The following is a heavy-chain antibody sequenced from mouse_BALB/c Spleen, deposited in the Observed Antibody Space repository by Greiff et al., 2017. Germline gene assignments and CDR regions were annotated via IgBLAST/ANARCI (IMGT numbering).Heavy chain of an antibody. V-gene: IGHV1-7*01. CDR1: GYTFTSYW. CDR2: INPSTGYT. D-gene: IGHD1-2*01. CDR3: ARTVITTAYFDY. J-gene: IGHJ2*01. Sequence: VQLQQSGAELAKRGASVKMSCKASGYTFTSYWMHWVKQRPGQGLEWIGYINPSTGYTEYNQKFKDKATLTADKSSSTAYMQLSSLTSEDSAVYYCARTVITTAYFDYWGQGTTLTVSS.